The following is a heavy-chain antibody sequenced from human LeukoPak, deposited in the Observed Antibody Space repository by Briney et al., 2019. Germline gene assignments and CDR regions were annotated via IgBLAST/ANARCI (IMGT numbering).Heavy chain of an antibody. CDR2: IVVGSGNT. Sequence: GTPVKVSCKASGFTFTSSAMQWVRQSRGQRLEWIGWIVVGSGNTNYAQKLQERVTITRDMSTSTAYIELSSLRSEDTAVYYCAADYGGNSGYYGMDVWGQGNTVTVSS. CDR1: GFTFTSSA. D-gene: IGHD4-23*01. CDR3: AADYGGNSGYYGMDV. J-gene: IGHJ6*02. V-gene: IGHV1-58*02.